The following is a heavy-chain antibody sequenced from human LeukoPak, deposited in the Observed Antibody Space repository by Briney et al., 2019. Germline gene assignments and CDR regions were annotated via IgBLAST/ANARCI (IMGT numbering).Heavy chain of an antibody. V-gene: IGHV1-69*01. CDR2: IIPIFGTA. CDR1: GGTFSSYA. CDR3: ARDFVVAASTYYYGMDV. D-gene: IGHD2-15*01. J-gene: IGHJ6*02. Sequence: ASVKVSCKASGGTFSSYAISWVRQAPGQGLEWMGGIIPIFGTANYAQKFQGRVTITADESTSTAYMELSSLRSEDTAVSYCARDFVVAASTYYYGMDVWGQGTTVTVSS.